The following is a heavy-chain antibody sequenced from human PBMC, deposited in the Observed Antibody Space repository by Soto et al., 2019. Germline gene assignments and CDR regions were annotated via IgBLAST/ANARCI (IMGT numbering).Heavy chain of an antibody. CDR3: ARNEGSTTVTKAYYYYYGMDV. D-gene: IGHD4-4*01. CDR1: GYTFTSYA. J-gene: IGHJ6*02. V-gene: IGHV1-3*01. CDR2: INAGNGNT. Sequence: ASVKVSCKASGYTFTSYAMHWVRQPPGQRLEWMGWINAGNGNTKYSQKFQGRVTITRDTSASTAYMELSSLRSEDTAVYYCARNEGSTTVTKAYYYYYGMDVWGQGTTVTVSS.